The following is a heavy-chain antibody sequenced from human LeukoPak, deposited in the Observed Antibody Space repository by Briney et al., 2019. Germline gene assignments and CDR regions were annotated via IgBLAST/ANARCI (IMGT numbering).Heavy chain of an antibody. CDR1: GFTFSSYA. V-gene: IGHV3-23*01. J-gene: IGHJ3*02. D-gene: IGHD3-22*01. Sequence: GGSLRLSCAASGFTFSSYAMSWVRQAPGKGLEWVSAISGSGGSTYYADSVKGRFTISRDNSKNTLYLQMNSLRAEDTAVYYFAKGKYTGSSGYDDAFDIWGQGTMVTVSS. CDR3: AKGKYTGSSGYDDAFDI. CDR2: ISGSGGST.